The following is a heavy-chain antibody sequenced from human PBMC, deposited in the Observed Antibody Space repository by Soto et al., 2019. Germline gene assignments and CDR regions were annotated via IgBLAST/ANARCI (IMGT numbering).Heavy chain of an antibody. CDR3: ARAYSSGWYVYCYGMDV. D-gene: IGHD6-19*01. J-gene: IGHJ6*02. Sequence: QVQLQESGPGLVKPSENLSLTCTVSDGSISSYYWRWIRQPPGKGLEWIGYIYYSGSTNYNPSLKSPVTISVDTSKNQFSLQLSSVTAADTVVYYCARAYSSGWYVYCYGMDVWGQGTTVTVSS. V-gene: IGHV4-59*01. CDR2: IYYSGST. CDR1: DGSISSYY.